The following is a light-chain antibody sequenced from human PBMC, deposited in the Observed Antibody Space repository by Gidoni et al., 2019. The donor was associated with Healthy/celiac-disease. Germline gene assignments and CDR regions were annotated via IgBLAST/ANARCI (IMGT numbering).Light chain of an antibody. CDR2: DVS. CDR3: CSYAGSYTLGV. V-gene: IGLV2-11*01. Sequence: QSALTQPRSVSGSPGQSVTIPCTGTSSDVGVYNYVSWYQQPPGKPPKLMIYDVSKRPSGVPDRFSGSKSGNTASLTISGLQAEDEADYYCCSYAGSYTLGVFGGGTKLTVL. CDR1: SSDVGVYNY. J-gene: IGLJ2*01.